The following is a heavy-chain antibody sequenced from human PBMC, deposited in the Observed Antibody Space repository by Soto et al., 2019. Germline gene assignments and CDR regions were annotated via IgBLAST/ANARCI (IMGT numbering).Heavy chain of an antibody. V-gene: IGHV3-7*03. CDR3: ARERGSKSLDV. CDR2: IRQDGSEN. CDR1: GFTFSNYW. D-gene: IGHD2-15*01. Sequence: GGSLRLSCAVSGFTFSNYWTTWVRQAPGKGLEWVANIRQDGSENSYVGSVKGRFTISRDNAKNSLYLQMNSLRAEDTAVYYCARERGSKSLDVWGQGTTVTVSS. J-gene: IGHJ6*02.